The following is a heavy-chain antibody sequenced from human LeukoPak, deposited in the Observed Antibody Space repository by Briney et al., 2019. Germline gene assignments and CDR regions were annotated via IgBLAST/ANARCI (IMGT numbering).Heavy chain of an antibody. J-gene: IGHJ4*02. CDR3: ARDPAVALYFDY. V-gene: IGHV4-39*07. CDR1: GDSINTKNYY. Sequence: PSETLSLTCTVSGDSINTKNYYWGWIRQPPGKGLEWIGSIYYSGNTYYNPSLKSRVTMSVDTSKNQFSLKLSSVTAADTAVYYCARDPAVALYFDYWGQGTLVTVSS. CDR2: IYYSGNT. D-gene: IGHD6-19*01.